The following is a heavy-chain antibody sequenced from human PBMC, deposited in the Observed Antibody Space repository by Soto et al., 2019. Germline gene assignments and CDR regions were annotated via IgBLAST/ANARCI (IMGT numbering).Heavy chain of an antibody. Sequence: SETLSLTCAVYGGSFSGYYWSWIRQPPGKGLEWIGEINHSGSTNYNPSLKSRVTISVDTSKNQFSLKLSSVTAADTAVYYCGRRVRLLDYWGQGTLVTVSS. D-gene: IGHD5-12*01. V-gene: IGHV4-34*01. CDR1: GGSFSGYY. J-gene: IGHJ4*02. CDR2: INHSGST. CDR3: GRRVRLLDY.